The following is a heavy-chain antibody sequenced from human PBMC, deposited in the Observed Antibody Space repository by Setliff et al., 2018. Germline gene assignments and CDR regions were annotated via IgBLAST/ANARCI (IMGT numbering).Heavy chain of an antibody. Sequence: PSETLSLTCTVSGGSVGNSHYYWSWIRQPAGKGLEWIGRMYGNSNYNPSLKSRVTMSIDTSKNKFSLKLSSVTAADTAVYYCARGPGAATGEGFDIWGQGTMVTVSS. CDR2: MYGNS. J-gene: IGHJ3*02. V-gene: IGHV4-61*10. CDR1: GGSVGNSHYY. CDR3: ARGPGAATGEGFDI. D-gene: IGHD7-27*01.